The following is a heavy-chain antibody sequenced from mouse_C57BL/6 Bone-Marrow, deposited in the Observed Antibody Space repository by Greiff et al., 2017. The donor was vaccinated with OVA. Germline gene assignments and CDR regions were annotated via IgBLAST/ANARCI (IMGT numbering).Heavy chain of an antibody. D-gene: IGHD1-1*01. J-gene: IGHJ2*01. CDR2: INPSTGGT. Sequence: VQLQQSGPELVKPGASVKLSCKASGYSFTGYYMNWVKQSPEKSLEWIGEINPSTGGTTYTQTFKAKATLTVDKSSSTAYMQLKSLTSEDSAVYYCARWDYYYYFDYWGQGTTLTVSS. CDR1: GYSFTGYY. V-gene: IGHV1-42*01. CDR3: ARWDYYYYFDY.